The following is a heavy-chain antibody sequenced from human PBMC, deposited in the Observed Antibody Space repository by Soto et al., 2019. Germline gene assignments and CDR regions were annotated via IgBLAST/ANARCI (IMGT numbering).Heavy chain of an antibody. CDR2: INPNTGGT. CDR1: GYTFTDYY. Sequence: GASVKVSCKASGYTFTDYYMHWVRQAPGQGLGWMGWINPNTGGTNYAQKFQGRVTMTRDTSISTAYIEPSRLTSDDTATFYCAGVCSGWSDYWARGTSVTVSS. J-gene: IGHJ4*02. V-gene: IGHV1-2*02. CDR3: AGVCSGWSDY. D-gene: IGHD6-19*01.